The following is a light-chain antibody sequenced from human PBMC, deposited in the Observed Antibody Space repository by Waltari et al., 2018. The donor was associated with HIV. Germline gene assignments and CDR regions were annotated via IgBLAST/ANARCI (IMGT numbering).Light chain of an antibody. Sequence: QSVLTQPPSTSGTPGQRVTISCSGSSSNIGSNTANWYQHLPGTAPKLLIYGNNQRPSGVPARFSGSKSGTSASLAISGLQSEDEADYYWAAWDDSLNGLWVFGGGTKLTVL. V-gene: IGLV1-44*01. CDR2: GNN. CDR3: AAWDDSLNGLWV. CDR1: SSNIGSNT. J-gene: IGLJ3*02.